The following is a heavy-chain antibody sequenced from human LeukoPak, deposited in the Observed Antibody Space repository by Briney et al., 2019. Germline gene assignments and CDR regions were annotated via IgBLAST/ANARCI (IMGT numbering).Heavy chain of an antibody. V-gene: IGHV3-30-3*01. CDR3: AKDFGWDSSSWYDVGPAFDI. J-gene: IGHJ3*02. D-gene: IGHD6-13*01. CDR2: ISYDGSNK. Sequence: PGGSLRLSCAASGFTFSSYAMHWVRQAPGKGLEWVAVISYDGSNKYYADSVKGRFTISRDNSKNTLYLQMNSLRAEDTAVYYCAKDFGWDSSSWYDVGPAFDIWGQGTMVTVSS. CDR1: GFTFSSYA.